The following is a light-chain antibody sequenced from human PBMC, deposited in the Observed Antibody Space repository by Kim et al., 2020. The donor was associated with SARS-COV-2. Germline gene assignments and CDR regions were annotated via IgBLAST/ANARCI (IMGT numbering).Light chain of an antibody. Sequence: QSALTQPRSVSGSPGQSVTISCTGTSSDVGGYNYVSWYQQHPGKAPKLMIYDVSERPSGVPDRFSGSKSGNTASLTISGLQAEDEADYYCCSYAGSPPYVFGTGTKVT. CDR1: SSDVGGYNY. J-gene: IGLJ1*01. V-gene: IGLV2-11*01. CDR3: CSYAGSPPYV. CDR2: DVS.